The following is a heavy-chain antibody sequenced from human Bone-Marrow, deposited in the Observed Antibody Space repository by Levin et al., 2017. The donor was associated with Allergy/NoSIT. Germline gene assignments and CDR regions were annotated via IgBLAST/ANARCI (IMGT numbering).Heavy chain of an antibody. CDR3: AKGGSYCSNTSCNPGNLYYYYGMDV. V-gene: IGHV3-30*18. CDR1: GFTFSNYG. CDR2: ISYDGSNK. J-gene: IGHJ6*02. D-gene: IGHD2-2*01. Sequence: PGGSLRLSCAASGFTFSNYGMHWVRQAPGKGLEWVTVISYDGSNKFYADSVKGRFTISRDNSKNTLYMQKNSLRAEDTAVYYCAKGGSYCSNTSCNPGNLYYYYGMDVWGQGTTVTVSS.